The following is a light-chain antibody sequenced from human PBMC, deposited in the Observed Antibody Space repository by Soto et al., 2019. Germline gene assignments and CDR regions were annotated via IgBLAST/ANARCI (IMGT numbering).Light chain of an antibody. Sequence: LTQPPSASGSPGQSVTISCTGTSSDIGTYDYVSWYQHLPDKAPKLIIYEVSKRPSGVPDRFSGSKSGNTASLTVSGLQAEDEGDYYCCSYGGGTIFGTGTKVTVL. CDR2: EVS. V-gene: IGLV2-8*01. J-gene: IGLJ1*01. CDR3: CSYGGGTI. CDR1: SSDIGTYDY.